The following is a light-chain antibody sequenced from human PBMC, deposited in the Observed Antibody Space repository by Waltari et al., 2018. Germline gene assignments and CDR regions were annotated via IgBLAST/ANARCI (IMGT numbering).Light chain of an antibody. V-gene: IGLV1-51*02. CDR2: ENH. CDR3: GTWDTSLSAGM. J-gene: IGLJ3*02. CDR1: SSNLGNNY. Sequence: QSVLTHPPSVSAAPGQKVTISCSGSSSNLGNNYVSWYQQLPGPAPKLLIYENHKRRSCLPDRFSGSKSGTSGTLGSTGLQTGDEADYYCGTWDTSLSAGMFGGGTKLTVL.